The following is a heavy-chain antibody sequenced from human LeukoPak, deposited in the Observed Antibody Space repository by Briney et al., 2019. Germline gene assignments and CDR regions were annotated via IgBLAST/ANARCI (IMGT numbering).Heavy chain of an antibody. V-gene: IGHV3-73*01. CDR1: GFTFSGSA. D-gene: IGHD3-10*01. CDR3: TRWAWGVYYGMDV. J-gene: IGHJ6*04. Sequence: GGSLKLSCAASGFTFSGSAMHWVRQASGKGLEWVGRIRSKANSYATAYAASVQVRITSSSDNSTNTPYLQMNSLKTEDTAVYYGTRWAWGVYYGMDVWGNGTTVTVSS. CDR2: IRSKANSYAT.